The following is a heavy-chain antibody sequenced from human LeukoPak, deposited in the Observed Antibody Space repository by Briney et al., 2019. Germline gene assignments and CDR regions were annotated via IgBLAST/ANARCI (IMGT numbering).Heavy chain of an antibody. CDR3: VANGYYCMDV. CDR2: IYRSGGT. V-gene: IGHV4-4*02. D-gene: IGHD2-8*01. J-gene: IGHJ6*03. Sequence: PSETLSLTCAVSGGSISSSTNWWSWVRQPPGKGLEWIGEIYRSGGTNYNPSLKSRITISVDKSQNQFSLKVNSLNAADTAVCYCVANGYYCMDVWSKGTTVTVSS. CDR1: GGSISSSTNW.